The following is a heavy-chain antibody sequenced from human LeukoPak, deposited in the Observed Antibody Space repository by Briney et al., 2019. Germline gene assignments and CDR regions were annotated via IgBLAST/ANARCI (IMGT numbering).Heavy chain of an antibody. D-gene: IGHD3-10*01. CDR1: SGSISSGYYY. Sequence: SETLSLTCTVSSGSISSGYYYWSWIRQPARKGLEWIGRIYTGGSANYNPSLRSRVFMSVDTSKNQFSLRLTSVTAADTAMYYCARDSDYFDYWGQGTLVAVSS. CDR2: IYTGGSA. CDR3: ARDSDYFDY. J-gene: IGHJ4*02. V-gene: IGHV4-61*02.